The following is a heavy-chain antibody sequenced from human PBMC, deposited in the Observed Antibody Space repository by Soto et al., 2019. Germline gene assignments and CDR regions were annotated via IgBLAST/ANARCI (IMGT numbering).Heavy chain of an antibody. CDR1: GNTFTSYD. Sequence: ASVKVSCKASGNTFTSYDINWVRQATGHGLEWMGWINPNSGNIGYAQKFQGRATMTRDTAIRTAYMEVSRLRSDDTAVYYCARGRASGGYYLLDYWGQGTLVTVSS. V-gene: IGHV1-8*01. J-gene: IGHJ4*02. D-gene: IGHD3-10*01. CDR2: INPNSGNI. CDR3: ARGRASGGYYLLDY.